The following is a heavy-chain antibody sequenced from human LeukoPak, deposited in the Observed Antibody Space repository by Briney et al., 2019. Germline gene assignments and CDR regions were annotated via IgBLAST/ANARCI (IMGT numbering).Heavy chain of an antibody. Sequence: SETLSLTCAVYGGSFSGYYWSWIRQPPGKGLEWIGEINHSGSTNYNPPLKSRVTISVDTSKNQFSLKLSSVTAADTAVYYCARVVTEQVNTVTTIQFDYWGQGTLVTVSS. CDR3: ARVVTEQVNTVTTIQFDY. J-gene: IGHJ4*02. CDR1: GGSFSGYY. V-gene: IGHV4-34*01. CDR2: INHSGST. D-gene: IGHD4-17*01.